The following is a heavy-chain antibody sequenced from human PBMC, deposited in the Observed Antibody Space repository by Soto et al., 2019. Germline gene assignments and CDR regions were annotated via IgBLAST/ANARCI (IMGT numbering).Heavy chain of an antibody. CDR1: GGTFSSYT. D-gene: IGHD3-22*01. J-gene: IGHJ3*02. V-gene: IGHV1-69*02. CDR2: IIPILGIA. CDR3: ARVRTYYYDSSGYPAFDI. Sequence: EASVKVSCKASGGTFSSYTISWVRQAPGQGLEWMGRIIPILGIANYAQKFQGRVTITADKSTSTAYMELSSLRSEDTAVYHCARVRTYYYDSSGYPAFDIWGQGTMVT.